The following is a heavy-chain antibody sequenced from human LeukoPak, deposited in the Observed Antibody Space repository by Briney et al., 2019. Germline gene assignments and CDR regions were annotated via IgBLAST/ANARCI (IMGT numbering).Heavy chain of an antibody. CDR3: ARPRFLEWLFPNWYFDL. CDR2: IYYSGST. CDR1: GGSISSSSYY. D-gene: IGHD3-3*01. J-gene: IGHJ2*01. V-gene: IGHV4-39*01. Sequence: PSETLSLTCTVSGGSISSSSYYWGWIRQPPGKGLEWIGSIYYSGSTYYNPSLKSRVTISVDTSKNQFSLKLSSVTAADTAVYYCARPRFLEWLFPNWYFDLWGRGTLVTVSS.